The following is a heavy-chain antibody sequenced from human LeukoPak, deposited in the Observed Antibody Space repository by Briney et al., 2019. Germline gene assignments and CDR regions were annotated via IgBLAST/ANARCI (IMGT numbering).Heavy chain of an antibody. CDR1: GFTFTNFA. J-gene: IGHJ5*02. CDR2: ISESGDDT. Sequence: GGSLRLSCAASGFTFTNFAMNWVRQAPGKGLEWVSSISESGDDTAYADSVKGRFTVSRDNSRNTLYLQMISLRAEDTAVYYCAKQFVDVWGQGTLVTVSS. D-gene: IGHD5-24*01. V-gene: IGHV3-23*01. CDR3: AKQFVDV.